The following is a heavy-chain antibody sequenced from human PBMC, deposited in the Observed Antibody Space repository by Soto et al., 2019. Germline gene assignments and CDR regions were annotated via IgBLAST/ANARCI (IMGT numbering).Heavy chain of an antibody. CDR3: AKKVNSGPGSQYFDY. V-gene: IGHV3-23*01. CDR1: GFTFNSYS. CDR2: FRSGGDDGTT. Sequence: GGSLRLSCAASGFTFNSYSMSWVLQAPGKGLEWVSGFRSGGDDGTTYYADSVKGRFTISRDNSKNTLFLQMDSLRAEDTAIYYCAKKVNSGPGSQYFDYWGQGTLVTV. D-gene: IGHD3-10*01. J-gene: IGHJ4*02.